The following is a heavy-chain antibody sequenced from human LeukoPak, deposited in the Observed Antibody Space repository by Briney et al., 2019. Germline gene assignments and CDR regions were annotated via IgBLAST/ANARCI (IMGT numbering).Heavy chain of an antibody. CDR3: ARDWTTTAVALDY. D-gene: IGHD6-19*01. J-gene: IGHJ4*02. CDR2: IKQDGSEK. CDR1: GFTFSSYW. Sequence: PGGSLRLSCAASGFTFSSYWMSWVRQAPGKGLEWVANIKQDGSEKYYVDSVKGRFTISRDNAKNSLYLQMNSLRAEDTAVYYCARDWTTTAVALDYWGQGTLVTVSS. V-gene: IGHV3-7*01.